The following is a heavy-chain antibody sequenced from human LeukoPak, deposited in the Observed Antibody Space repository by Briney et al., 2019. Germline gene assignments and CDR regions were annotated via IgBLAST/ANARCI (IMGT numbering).Heavy chain of an antibody. CDR1: AFTFSFSG. D-gene: IGHD6-13*01. V-gene: IGHV3-30*18. CDR2: ISDDGSRK. CDR3: AKDRSTTWSFDY. J-gene: IGHJ4*02. Sequence: GGSLRLSCAASAFTFSFSGMYWVRQAPGKGLEWVAFISDDGSRKYYADSVKGRFTMSRDNSKNTLFLQMNSLRTEDTAVYYCAKDRSTTWSFDYWDQGTLVTVSS.